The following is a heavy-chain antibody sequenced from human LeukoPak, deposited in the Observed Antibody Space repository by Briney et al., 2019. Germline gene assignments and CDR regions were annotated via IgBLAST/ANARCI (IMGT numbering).Heavy chain of an antibody. CDR2: INPSGGST. V-gene: IGHV1-46*01. CDR3: AREGGVTMVRGVIGIGY. D-gene: IGHD3-10*01. Sequence: ASVKVSCKASGYTFTSYYMHWVRQAPGQGLEWMGIINPSGGSTSYAQKFQGRVTMTRDTSTSTVYMELSSLRSEDTAVYYCAREGGVTMVRGVIGIGYWGQGTLVTVSS. CDR1: GYTFTSYY. J-gene: IGHJ4*02.